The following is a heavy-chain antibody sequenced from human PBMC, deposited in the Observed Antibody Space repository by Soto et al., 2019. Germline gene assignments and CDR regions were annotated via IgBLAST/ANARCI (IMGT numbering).Heavy chain of an antibody. CDR3: AKRVYGDYVWFDY. J-gene: IGHJ4*02. Sequence: EVQLLESGGGLVQPGGSLRLSCAASGFSFSDYAMSWVRQAPGKGLEWVSIISGDAGSTKYADSVKGRFTISRVNSKNTVYLQMNSLRAEDTAVYYCAKRVYGDYVWFDYWGQGTLVTVS. D-gene: IGHD4-17*01. CDR1: GFSFSDYA. V-gene: IGHV3-23*01. CDR2: ISGDAGST.